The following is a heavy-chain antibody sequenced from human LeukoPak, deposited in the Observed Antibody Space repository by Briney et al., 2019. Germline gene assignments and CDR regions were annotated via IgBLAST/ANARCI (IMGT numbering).Heavy chain of an antibody. CDR3: ARDEIAVAEGLIYYFDY. D-gene: IGHD6-19*01. V-gene: IGHV1-2*02. CDR2: INPNSGGT. Sequence: ASVKVSCKASGYTFTGYYMHWVRQAPGQGLEWMGWINPNSGGTNYAQKFQGRGTMTRDTSISTAYMELSRLRSDDTAVYYCARDEIAVAEGLIYYFDYWGQGTLVTVSS. J-gene: IGHJ4*02. CDR1: GYTFTGYY.